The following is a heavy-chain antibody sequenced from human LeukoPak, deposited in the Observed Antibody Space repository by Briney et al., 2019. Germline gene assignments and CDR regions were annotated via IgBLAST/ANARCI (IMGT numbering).Heavy chain of an antibody. CDR1: GFTVSSNY. V-gene: IGHV3-53*01. Sequence: GGSLRLSCAASGFTVSSNYMSWVRQAPGKGLEWVSVIYSGGSTYYADSVKGRFTISRDNSKNTLYLQMNSLRAEVTAVYYCTTALRYCSSTSCYTIDYWGQGTLVTVSS. J-gene: IGHJ4*02. D-gene: IGHD2-2*02. CDR2: IYSGGST. CDR3: TTALRYCSSTSCYTIDY.